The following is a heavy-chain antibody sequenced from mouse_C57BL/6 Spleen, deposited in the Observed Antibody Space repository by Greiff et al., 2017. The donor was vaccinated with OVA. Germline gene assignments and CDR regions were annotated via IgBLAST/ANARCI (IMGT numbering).Heavy chain of an antibody. J-gene: IGHJ2*01. CDR3: AGYYYGSSRYYFDY. CDR2: IDPNSGGT. Sequence: SCKASGYTFTSYWMHWVKQRPGRGLEWIGRIDPNSGGTKYNEKFKSKATLTVDKPSSTAYMQLSSLTSEDSAVYYCAGYYYGSSRYYFDYWGQGTTLTVSS. V-gene: IGHV1-72*01. CDR1: GYTFTSYW. D-gene: IGHD1-1*01.